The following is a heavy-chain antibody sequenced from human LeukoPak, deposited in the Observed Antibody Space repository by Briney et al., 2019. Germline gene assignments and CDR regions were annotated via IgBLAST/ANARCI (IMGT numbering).Heavy chain of an antibody. J-gene: IGHJ4*02. D-gene: IGHD6-6*01. CDR3: ARGYSSSRYFDY. Sequence: PGGSLRLSCAASGFTFSSYSMNWVRQAPGKGLEWVSSISSSSSYIYYADSVKGRFTISRDNAENTLYLQMNSLRAEDTAVYYCARGYSSSRYFDYWGQGTLVTVSS. CDR1: GFTFSSYS. CDR2: ISSSSSYI. V-gene: IGHV3-21*01.